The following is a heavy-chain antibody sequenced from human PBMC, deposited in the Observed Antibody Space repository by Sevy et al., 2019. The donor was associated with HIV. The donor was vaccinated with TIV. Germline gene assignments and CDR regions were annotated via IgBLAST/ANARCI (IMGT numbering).Heavy chain of an antibody. CDR2: ISGGGGST. J-gene: IGHJ4*02. CDR3: AKTMGATRGYFDF. CDR1: GFTFSSYA. V-gene: IGHV3-23*01. D-gene: IGHD1-26*01. Sequence: GGSLRLSCAASGFTFSSYAMSWVRQAPGKGLEWVSAISGGGGSTYYADSVKGRFTISRDNSKNTLYLQMNSLRAEDTAVDYCAKTMGATRGYFDFWGQGTLVTVSS.